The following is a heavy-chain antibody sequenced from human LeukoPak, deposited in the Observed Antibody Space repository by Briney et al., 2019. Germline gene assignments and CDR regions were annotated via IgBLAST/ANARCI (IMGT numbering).Heavy chain of an antibody. V-gene: IGHV3-7*01. Sequence: GGSLRLSCAASGFTFSSYWMSWVRQAPGKGLEWAASIEQDGSEKYCVDSVKGRFTISRDNANNSLYLQMNSLRADDTAVYYCARDIGLRKAAPPGWFDPWGQGALVTVSS. CDR1: GFTFSSYW. CDR2: IEQDGSEK. CDR3: ARDIGLRKAAPPGWFDP. J-gene: IGHJ5*02. D-gene: IGHD6-6*01.